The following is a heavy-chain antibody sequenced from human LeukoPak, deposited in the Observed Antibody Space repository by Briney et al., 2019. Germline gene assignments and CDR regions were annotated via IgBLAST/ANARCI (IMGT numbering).Heavy chain of an antibody. J-gene: IGHJ4*02. V-gene: IGHV1-2*02. Sequence: GASVKVSCKASGYTFTCYYMHWVRQAPGQGLEWMGWINPNSGGTDYAQKFQGRVTMTRDTSISTAYMELSRLRSDDTAVYYCARVWSNIAAAGIGYWGQGTLVTVSS. D-gene: IGHD6-13*01. CDR3: ARVWSNIAAAGIGY. CDR1: GYTFTCYY. CDR2: INPNSGGT.